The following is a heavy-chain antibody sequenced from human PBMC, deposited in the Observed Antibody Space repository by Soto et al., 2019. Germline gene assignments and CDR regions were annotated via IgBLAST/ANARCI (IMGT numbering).Heavy chain of an antibody. J-gene: IGHJ4*02. CDR1: GGSITSSHYY. CDR2: IYYSGTT. Sequence: QLQLQESGPRLVKPSETLSLTCTVSGGSITSSHYYWGWIRQPPGKGLEWIGTIYYSGTTSYHPSLKSRVPISADTSKNQFSLRLSSVTAADTAVYYCARHGPTWVAQVLYFDYWGQGALVTVSS. V-gene: IGHV4-39*01. CDR3: ARHGPTWVAQVLYFDY. D-gene: IGHD7-27*01.